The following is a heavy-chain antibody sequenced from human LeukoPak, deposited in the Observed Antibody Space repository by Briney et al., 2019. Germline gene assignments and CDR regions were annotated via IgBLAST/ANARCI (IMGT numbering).Heavy chain of an antibody. CDR2: IHPSSGGT. V-gene: IGHV1-2*02. J-gene: IGHJ4*02. Sequence: ASVKVSCKASGYSFIGYYMHWVRQAPGQGLEWMGWIHPSSGGTIYARKVQGRVTMTRDTSISTAYMELSNLRSEDTAVYYCARGAGTDFDYWGQGTLVTVSS. D-gene: IGHD6-13*01. CDR1: GYSFIGYY. CDR3: ARGAGTDFDY.